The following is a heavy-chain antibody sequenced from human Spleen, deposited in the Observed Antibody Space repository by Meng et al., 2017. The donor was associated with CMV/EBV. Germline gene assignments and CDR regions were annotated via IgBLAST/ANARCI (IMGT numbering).Heavy chain of an antibody. J-gene: IGHJ5*02. Sequence: KKPGSSVKVSCKASGGTFTSYAINWVRQAPGQGLEWMGGIIPIQGRVTITADKSTSTAYMDLSSLRSEDTAVYYCAIWYFGSGYWLDPWGQGTLVTVSS. D-gene: IGHD3-10*01. CDR3: AIWYFGSGYWLDP. CDR2: IIP. V-gene: IGHV1-69*06. CDR1: GGTFTSYA.